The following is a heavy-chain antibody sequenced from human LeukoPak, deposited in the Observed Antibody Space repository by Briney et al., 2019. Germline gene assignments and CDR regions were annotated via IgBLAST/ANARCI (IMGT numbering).Heavy chain of an antibody. J-gene: IGHJ4*02. V-gene: IGHV3-30*02. Sequence: PGGSLRLSCAASGFTFSSYGMHWVRQAPGKGLEWVAFIRYDGSNKYYADSVKGQFTISRDNSKNTLYLQMNSLRAEDTAVYYCAKDEAWFGESHWYDYWGQGTLVTVSS. CDR2: IRYDGSNK. CDR1: GFTFSSYG. CDR3: AKDEAWFGESHWYDY. D-gene: IGHD3-10*01.